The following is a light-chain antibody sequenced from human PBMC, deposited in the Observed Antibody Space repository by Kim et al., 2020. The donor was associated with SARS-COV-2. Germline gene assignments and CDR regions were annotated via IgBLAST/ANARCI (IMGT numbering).Light chain of an antibody. J-gene: IGKJ4*01. Sequence: IQMTQSPSSLSASVGDRVTITCQASQDISNNLNWYQQKPGKAPKVLIYDASNLATGVPSRFSGSGSGTEFAFTITSLQPEDIATYYCQQFYNLSPTSGGGTTVDIK. V-gene: IGKV1-33*01. CDR2: DAS. CDR1: QDISNN. CDR3: QQFYNLSPT.